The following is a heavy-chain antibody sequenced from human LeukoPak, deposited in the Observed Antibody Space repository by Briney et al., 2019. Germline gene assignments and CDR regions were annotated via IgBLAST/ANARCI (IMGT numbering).Heavy chain of an antibody. V-gene: IGHV4-34*09. Sequence: NPSETLSLTCAVYGGSFSGYYWSWIRQPPGKGLEWIGEINHSGSTNYNPSLKSRVTISVDTSKNQFSLKLSSVTAADTAVYYCARGLRYFDWSKPFNPWGQGTLVTVSS. D-gene: IGHD3-9*01. CDR3: ARGLRYFDWSKPFNP. J-gene: IGHJ5*02. CDR2: INHSGST. CDR1: GGSFSGYY.